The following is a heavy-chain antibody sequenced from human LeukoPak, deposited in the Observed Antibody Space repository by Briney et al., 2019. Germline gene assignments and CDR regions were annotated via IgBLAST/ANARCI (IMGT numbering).Heavy chain of an antibody. V-gene: IGHV4-59*01. CDR3: ARYGSGWYEGYFEH. CDR1: GXSISSYY. Sequence: PSETLSLTWTVSGXSISSYYWSWIRQPPGKGLEWIGYIYYSGSTNYNPSLKSRVTISVDTSKNQFSLKLKSVTAADTAVYYCARYGSGWYEGYFEHWGQGTLVTVSS. J-gene: IGHJ4*02. CDR2: IYYSGST. D-gene: IGHD6-19*01.